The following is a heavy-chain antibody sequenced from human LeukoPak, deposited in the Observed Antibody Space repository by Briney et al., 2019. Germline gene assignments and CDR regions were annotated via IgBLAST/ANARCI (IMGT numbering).Heavy chain of an antibody. V-gene: IGHV4-34*01. D-gene: IGHD6-6*01. CDR3: ARVYGAALTEGNYYFDY. Sequence: PSATLSLTCAVYGGSFSGYYWSWIRPPPGKGLEWIGEINHSGSTNYNPSLKSRVTISVDTSKNQFSLKLSSVTAADTAVYYCARVYGAALTEGNYYFDYGGQGTLVTVS. CDR1: GGSFSGYY. J-gene: IGHJ4*02. CDR2: INHSGST.